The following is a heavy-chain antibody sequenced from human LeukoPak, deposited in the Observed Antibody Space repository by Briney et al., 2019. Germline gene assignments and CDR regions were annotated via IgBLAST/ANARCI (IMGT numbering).Heavy chain of an antibody. D-gene: IGHD5-24*01. Sequence: SETLSLTCTVSGGSISSYYWSWIRQPPGKGLQWIGYIYYTGSTNYNPSLKSRVTISLDTSKNQFSLKLSSVTAADTAVYYCARDRNGDGFAHFDYWGQGALVTVSS. V-gene: IGHV4-59*01. CDR3: ARDRNGDGFAHFDY. CDR1: GGSISSYY. J-gene: IGHJ4*02. CDR2: IYYTGST.